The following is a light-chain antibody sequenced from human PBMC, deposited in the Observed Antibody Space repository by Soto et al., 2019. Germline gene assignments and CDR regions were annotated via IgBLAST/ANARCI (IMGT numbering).Light chain of an antibody. CDR2: END. CDR3: ATRDSSLYAGV. CDR1: FSNIGTNY. J-gene: IGLJ3*02. Sequence: QSALTQPPSVSAAPGQRVAISCSGSFSNIGTNYVSWYQVLPGSAPKLLIYENDKRPSEIFARFSASKSGTSATLAITGLQAGDEGDYYCATRDSSLYAGVFGGGTKLTVL. V-gene: IGLV1-51*01.